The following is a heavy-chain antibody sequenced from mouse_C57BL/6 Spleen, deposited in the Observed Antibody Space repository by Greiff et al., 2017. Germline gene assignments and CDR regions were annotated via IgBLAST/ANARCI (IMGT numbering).Heavy chain of an antibody. D-gene: IGHD2-3*01. CDR3: ARIGNSFDGYPAWFAY. J-gene: IGHJ3*01. Sequence: VKLEESGPGLVAPSQSLSITCTVSGFSLTSYAISWVRQPPGKGLEWLGVIWTGGGTNYNSALKSRLSISKDNSKSQVFLKMNSLQTDDTARYYCARIGNSFDGYPAWFAYWGQGTLVTVSA. V-gene: IGHV2-9-1*01. CDR2: IWTGGGT. CDR1: GFSLTSYA.